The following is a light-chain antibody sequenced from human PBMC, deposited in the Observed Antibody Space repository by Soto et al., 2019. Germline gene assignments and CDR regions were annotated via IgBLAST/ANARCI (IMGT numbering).Light chain of an antibody. CDR3: QQYGKSPST. CDR1: QSVSSSY. V-gene: IGKV3-20*01. CDR2: GAS. Sequence: VLTQSPGTLSSSPGERVTITCRASQSVSSSYLAWHQQKPGQAPRLLIYGASSRATGIPDRFSGSGSGTDFTLTISSLQPDDFAVYYCQQYGKSPSTFGGGTKMEIK. J-gene: IGKJ4*01.